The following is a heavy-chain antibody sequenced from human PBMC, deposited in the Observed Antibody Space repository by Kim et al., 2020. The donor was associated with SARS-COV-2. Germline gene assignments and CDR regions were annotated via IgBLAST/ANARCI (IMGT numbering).Heavy chain of an antibody. CDR3: ARLVVPAAMDGRGDY. V-gene: IGHV4-34*01. J-gene: IGHJ4*02. Sequence: SETLSLTCAVYGGSFSGYYWSWIRQPPGKGLEWIGEINHSGSTNYNPSLKSRVTISVDTSKNQFSLKLSSVTAADTAVYYCARLVVPAAMDGRGDYWGQG. CDR2: INHSGST. CDR1: GGSFSGYY. D-gene: IGHD2-2*01.